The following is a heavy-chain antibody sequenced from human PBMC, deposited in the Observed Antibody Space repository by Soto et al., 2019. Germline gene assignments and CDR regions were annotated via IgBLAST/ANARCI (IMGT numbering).Heavy chain of an antibody. CDR2: ISSSGSTV. D-gene: IGHD3-22*01. J-gene: IGHJ5*02. CDR1: GFTFSSYE. CDR3: SRSYYYDSSGYYPWFDP. Sequence: PGGSLRLSXAASGFTFSSYEMNWVRQAPGKGLEWVSYISSSGSTVYYADSVKGRFTISRDNAKNSLYLQMNSLRAEDTAVYYCSRSYYYDSSGYYPWFDPWGQGTLVTVSS. V-gene: IGHV3-48*03.